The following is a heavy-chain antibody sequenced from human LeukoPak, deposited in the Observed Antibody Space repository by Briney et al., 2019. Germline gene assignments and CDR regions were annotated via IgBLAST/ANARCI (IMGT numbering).Heavy chain of an antibody. CDR2: FDPEDGET. Sequence: ASVKVSCKVSGYTLTELSMHWVRQAPGKGLEWMGGFDPEDGETIYAQKFQGRVTMTEDTSTDTAYMELSSLRSEDTAVYYCATPEYYYDSSGYNYWGQGTLVTVSS. CDR3: ATPEYYYDSSGYNY. CDR1: GYTLTELS. J-gene: IGHJ4*02. V-gene: IGHV1-24*01. D-gene: IGHD3-22*01.